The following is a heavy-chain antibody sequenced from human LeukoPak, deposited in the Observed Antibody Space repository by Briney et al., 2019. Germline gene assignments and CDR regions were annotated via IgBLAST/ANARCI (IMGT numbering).Heavy chain of an antibody. CDR3: ARALMGRLFDY. CDR1: GGSVSSSTYY. V-gene: IGHV4-61*10. CDR2: FYNSQTT. Sequence: SETLSLTCTVSGGSVSSSTYYWSWIRQPAGKGLEWIGRFYNSQTTNYNPSLKSRVTMSVETSKNQLSLKLTSVTAADTAVYYCARALMGRLFDYWGQGTLVTVSS. D-gene: IGHD1-26*01. J-gene: IGHJ4*02.